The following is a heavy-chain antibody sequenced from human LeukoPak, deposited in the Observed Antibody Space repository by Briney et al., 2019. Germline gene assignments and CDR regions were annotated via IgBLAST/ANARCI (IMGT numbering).Heavy chain of an antibody. CDR2: IYYSGST. CDR3: ARIHWGYFDY. V-gene: IGHV4-59*08. J-gene: IGHJ4*02. CDR1: GGSISSYY. D-gene: IGHD7-27*01. Sequence: SETLSLTCTVSGGSISSYYWSWIRQPPGKGLEWIGYIYYSGSTNYNPSLKSRVTISVDTSKNQFSLKLSSVTAADTAVYYCARIHWGYFDYWGQGTLVTVSS.